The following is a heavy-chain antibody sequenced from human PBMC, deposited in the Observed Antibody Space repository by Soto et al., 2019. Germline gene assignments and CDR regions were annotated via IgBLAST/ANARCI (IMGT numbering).Heavy chain of an antibody. V-gene: IGHV4-61*08. D-gene: IGHD4-17*01. J-gene: IGHJ5*02. CDR2: IYYSGST. Sequence: SETLSLTCTVSGGSISSGGYYWSWIRQPPGKGLEWIGYIYYSGSTNYNPSLKSRVTISVDTSKNQFSLKLSSVTAADTAVYYCARAQDYGDYSGSFRFDPWGQGTLVTVS. CDR3: ARAQDYGDYSGSFRFDP. CDR1: GGSISSGGYY.